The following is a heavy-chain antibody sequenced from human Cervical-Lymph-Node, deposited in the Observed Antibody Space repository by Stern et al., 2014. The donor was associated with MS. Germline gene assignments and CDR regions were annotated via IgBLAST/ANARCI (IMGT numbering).Heavy chain of an antibody. J-gene: IGHJ4*02. Sequence: VQLVESGPGLVKPSETLSLTCTVSGGSISSYYWSWIRQPPGKGLEWIGYINSRGTTTSTPSLKSRVTITVDTSKTQLSLKLSSVTAADTAVYYCAGQQYDYGSGGTPIDYWGQGTLVTVSS. CDR1: GGSISSYY. CDR2: INSRGTT. V-gene: IGHV4-59*08. D-gene: IGHD3-10*01. CDR3: AGQQYDYGSGGTPIDY.